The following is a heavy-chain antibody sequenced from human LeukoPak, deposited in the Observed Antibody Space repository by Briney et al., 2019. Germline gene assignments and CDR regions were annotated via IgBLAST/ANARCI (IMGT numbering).Heavy chain of an antibody. Sequence: GGSLRLSCAASGFTVSSNYMSWVRPAPGKGLAWVSVIYSGGSTYYADSVKGRFTISRDNSKNTLYLQVNSLRAEDTAVYYCARSGAFNYGMDVWGQGTTVTVSS. CDR2: IYSGGST. J-gene: IGHJ6*02. D-gene: IGHD1-26*01. CDR1: GFTVSSNY. V-gene: IGHV3-53*01. CDR3: ARSGAFNYGMDV.